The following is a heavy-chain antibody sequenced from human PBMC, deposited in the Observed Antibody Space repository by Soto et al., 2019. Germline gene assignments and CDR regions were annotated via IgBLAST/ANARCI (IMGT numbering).Heavy chain of an antibody. CDR1: GGSISSSNW. J-gene: IGHJ6*02. Sequence: SETLSLTCAVSGGSISSSNWWSWVRQPPGKGLEWIGEIYHSGSTNYNPSLKSRVTISVDKSKNQFSLKLSSVTAADTAVYYCARANYEIAVAGSGSYYYGMDVWGQGTTVTVYS. D-gene: IGHD6-19*01. CDR2: IYHSGST. V-gene: IGHV4-4*02. CDR3: ARANYEIAVAGSGSYYYGMDV.